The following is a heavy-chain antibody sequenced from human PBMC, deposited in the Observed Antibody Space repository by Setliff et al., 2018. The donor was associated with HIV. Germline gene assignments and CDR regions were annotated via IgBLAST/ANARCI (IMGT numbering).Heavy chain of an antibody. CDR1: GVSISNYY. J-gene: IGHJ4*02. D-gene: IGHD3-22*01. CDR3: ARLTTTYYYDSSAYYHPV. V-gene: IGHV4-39*01. CDR2: IYYSGRT. Sequence: PSETLSLTCTVSGVSISNYYWSWIRQPPGKGLEWIGSIYYSGRTYYNPSLKSRVTISVDTSKNQFSLKLSSVTAADTAVFYCARLTTTYYYDSSAYYHPVWGQGTLVTVSS.